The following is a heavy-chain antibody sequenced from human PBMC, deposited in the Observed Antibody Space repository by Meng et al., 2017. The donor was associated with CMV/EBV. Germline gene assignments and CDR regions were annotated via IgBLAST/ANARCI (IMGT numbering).Heavy chain of an antibody. V-gene: IGHV3-33*06. Sequence: GESLKISCAASGFTFSSYGMHWVRQAPGKGLEWVAVIWYDGSNKYYADSVKGRFTISRDNSKNTLYLQMNSLRAEATAVYYCAKTGAYCSSTSCLSGMDVWGQGTTVTVSS. CDR2: IWYDGSNK. J-gene: IGHJ6*02. CDR1: GFTFSSYG. D-gene: IGHD2-2*01. CDR3: AKTGAYCSSTSCLSGMDV.